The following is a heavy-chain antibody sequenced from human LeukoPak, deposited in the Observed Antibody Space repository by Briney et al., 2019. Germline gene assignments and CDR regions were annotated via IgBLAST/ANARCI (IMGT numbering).Heavy chain of an antibody. D-gene: IGHD3-10*01. CDR1: GGSISSGSW. V-gene: IGHV4-4*02. CDR3: SFNLGSGSYAFDI. Sequence: KASGTLSLTCAVSGGSISSGSWWTWVRQPPGKGLEWIGEMSHSGNANYNPSLKSRVAISVDKSKSQFSLKLSSVTAADTAVYYCSFNLGSGSYAFDIWGQGTMVTVSS. CDR2: MSHSGNA. J-gene: IGHJ3*02.